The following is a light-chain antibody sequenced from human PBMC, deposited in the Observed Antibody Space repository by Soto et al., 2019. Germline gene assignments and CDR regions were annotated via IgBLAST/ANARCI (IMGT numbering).Light chain of an antibody. J-gene: IGKJ1*01. CDR1: QSVSSSY. Sequence: EIVLTQSPGTLSLSPVERATLSCMASQSVSSSYLAWYQQKPVQAPRLLIYGASSRATCIPDRFSGSGSGTDFTLTISRLEPEDFAVYYCQQYGSSWTFGQGTKVDI. CDR3: QQYGSSWT. V-gene: IGKV3-20*01. CDR2: GAS.